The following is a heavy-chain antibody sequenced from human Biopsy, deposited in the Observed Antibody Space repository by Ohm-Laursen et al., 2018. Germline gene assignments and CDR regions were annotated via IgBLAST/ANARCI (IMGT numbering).Heavy chain of an antibody. D-gene: IGHD3-10*01. CDR2: ISGSGVTK. CDR1: GFTFGDYY. V-gene: IGHV3-11*01. CDR3: ATDGAGSYNEN. Sequence: SLGLSCTASGFTFGDYYMSWIRQAPGKRLEWLSYISGSGVTKMYADSVKGRFTVSRDNAKNSLYLEMNNLTVEDTAVYYCATDGAGSYNENWGQGTLVSVSS. J-gene: IGHJ4*02.